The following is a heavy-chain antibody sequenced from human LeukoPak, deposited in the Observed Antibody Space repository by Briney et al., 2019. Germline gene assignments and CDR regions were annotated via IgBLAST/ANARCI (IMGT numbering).Heavy chain of an antibody. Sequence: GGSLRLSCATSGFTVSNYAVSWVRQAPGKGLEWVSAISGSGGTTYYADSVKGRFTISRDNSKNTLYLQMSSLRAEDTAVYYCVKTASIAVAGSPLEYWGQGTLVTVSS. D-gene: IGHD6-19*01. CDR2: ISGSGGTT. V-gene: IGHV3-23*01. CDR1: GFTVSNYA. CDR3: VKTASIAVAGSPLEY. J-gene: IGHJ4*02.